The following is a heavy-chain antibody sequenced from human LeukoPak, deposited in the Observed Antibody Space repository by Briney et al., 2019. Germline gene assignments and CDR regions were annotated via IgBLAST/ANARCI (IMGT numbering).Heavy chain of an antibody. J-gene: IGHJ4*02. Sequence: SETLSLTCAVYGGSFSGYYWSWIHQPPGKGLEWIGEINHSGSTNYNPSLKSRVTISVDTSKNQFSLKLSSVTAADTAVYYCARFMVRGVTLFDYWGQGTLVTASS. CDR1: GGSFSGYY. V-gene: IGHV4-34*01. D-gene: IGHD3-10*01. CDR3: ARFMVRGVTLFDY. CDR2: INHSGST.